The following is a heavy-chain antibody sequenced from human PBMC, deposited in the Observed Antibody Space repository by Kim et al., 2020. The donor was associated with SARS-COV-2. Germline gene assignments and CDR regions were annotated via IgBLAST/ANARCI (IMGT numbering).Heavy chain of an antibody. D-gene: IGHD3-9*01. V-gene: IGHV3-48*03. CDR2: ISSSGSTI. CDR3: ARGLGDDILTGWDYYYYYGMDV. J-gene: IGHJ6*02. CDR1: GFTFSSYE. Sequence: GGSLRLSCAASGFTFSSYEMNWVRQAPGKGLEWVSYISSSGSTIYYADSVKGRFTISRDNAKNSLYLQMNSLRAEDTTVYYCARGLGDDILTGWDYYYYYGMDVWGQGTTVTVSS.